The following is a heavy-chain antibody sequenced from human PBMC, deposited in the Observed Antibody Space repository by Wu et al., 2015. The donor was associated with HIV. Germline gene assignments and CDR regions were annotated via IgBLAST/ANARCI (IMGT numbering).Heavy chain of an antibody. J-gene: IGHJ6*02. CDR1: GYTFSNSG. D-gene: IGHD6-19*01. V-gene: IGHV1-18*01. CDR3: GRVWVGGGFTTCYWRVDV. CDR2: IMGDSGST. Sequence: QVRLVQSGVEVKKPGASVKVSCKTYGYTFSNSGVSWIRQAPGQGLEYMGWIMGDSGSTNYARRFQGRVTMTIDTSTNTGYLELGSLRSDDTAVYYCGRVWVGGGFTTCYWRVDVWGQGTTV.